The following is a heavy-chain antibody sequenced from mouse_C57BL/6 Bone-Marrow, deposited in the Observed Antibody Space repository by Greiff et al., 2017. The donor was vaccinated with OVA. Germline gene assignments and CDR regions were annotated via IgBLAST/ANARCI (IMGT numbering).Heavy chain of an antibody. D-gene: IGHD1-1*01. J-gene: IGHJ2*01. CDR1: GYTFTSYG. CDR2: IYPRSGNT. CDR3: ARDYYGSRGGDY. V-gene: IGHV1-81*01. Sequence: QVQLQQSGAELARPGASVKLSCKASGYTFTSYGISWVKQRTGQGLEWIGEIYPRSGNTYYNEKFKGKATLTADKSSSTAYMELRSLTSEDSAVYFCARDYYGSRGGDYWGQGTTLTVSS.